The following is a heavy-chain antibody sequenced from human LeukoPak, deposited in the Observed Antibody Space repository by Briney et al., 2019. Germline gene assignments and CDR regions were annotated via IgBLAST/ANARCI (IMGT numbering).Heavy chain of an antibody. D-gene: IGHD1-26*01. CDR2: INPNSGGT. J-gene: IGHJ4*02. Sequence: GASVKVSSKASGYTFTGYYMHWVRQAPGQGLEWMGRINPNSGGTNYAQKFQGRVTMTRDTSISTAYMELSRLRSDDTAVYYCTRESGSYHGNDYWGQGTLVTVSS. CDR3: TRESGSYHGNDY. CDR1: GYTFTGYY. V-gene: IGHV1-2*06.